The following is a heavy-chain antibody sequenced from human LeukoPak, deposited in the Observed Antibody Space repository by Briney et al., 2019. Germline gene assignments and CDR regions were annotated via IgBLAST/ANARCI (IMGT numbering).Heavy chain of an antibody. V-gene: IGHV4-59*01. CDR3: ARDPDGDSPLAGFDY. J-gene: IGHJ4*02. CDR2: IYYSGST. CDR1: GGSISSYY. D-gene: IGHD4-17*01. Sequence: SETLSLTSTVSGGSISSYYWSWIRQPPGKGLGWIGYIYYSGSTNYNPSLKSRVTISVDTSKNQFSLKLSSVTAADTAVYYCARDPDGDSPLAGFDYWGQGTLVTVSS.